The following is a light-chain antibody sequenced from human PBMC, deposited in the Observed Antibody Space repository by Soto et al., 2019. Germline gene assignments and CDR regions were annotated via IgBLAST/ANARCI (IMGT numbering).Light chain of an antibody. J-gene: IGKJ1*01. CDR3: QQYNNWPTWT. Sequence: IVMTQSPATLSVSPGARATLSCRASQRVSSNLSWYQQKPGQAPRLLICGASTRATGIPARFSGSGSGTEFTLTISSLQPEDFAVYYCQQYNNWPTWTFGQGTKVDI. V-gene: IGKV3-15*01. CDR1: QRVSSN. CDR2: GAS.